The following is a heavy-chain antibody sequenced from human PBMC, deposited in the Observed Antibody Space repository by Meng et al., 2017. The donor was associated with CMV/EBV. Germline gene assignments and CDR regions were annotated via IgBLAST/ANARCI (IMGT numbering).Heavy chain of an antibody. CDR3: ARAGEARVYRVYYYYGMDV. D-gene: IGHD4-11*01. Sequence: ASVKVSCKASGYTFTDYYMHWVRQAPGQGLEWTGWINPNSGGTNYAQKCQGRVTMTRDTSISTAYMELSRLRSDDTAVYYCARAGEARVYRVYYYYGMDVWGQGTTVTVSS. V-gene: IGHV1-2*02. CDR2: INPNSGGT. J-gene: IGHJ6*02. CDR1: GYTFTDYY.